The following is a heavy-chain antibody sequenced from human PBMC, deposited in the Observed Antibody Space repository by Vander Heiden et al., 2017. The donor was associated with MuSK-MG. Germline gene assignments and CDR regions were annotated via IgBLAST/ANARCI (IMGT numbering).Heavy chain of an antibody. J-gene: IGHJ4*02. CDR3: ARSPRIAARQGGYFDY. V-gene: IGHV3-33*01. CDR2: IWYDGSNK. CDR1: GFTFSSYG. D-gene: IGHD6-6*01. Sequence: QVQLVESGGGVVQPGRSLSLSCAASGFTFSSYGMHWVRQAPGKGLEWVAVIWYDGSNKYYADSVKGRFTISRDNSKNTLYLQMNSLRAEDTAVYYCARSPRIAARQGGYFDYWGQGTLVTVSS.